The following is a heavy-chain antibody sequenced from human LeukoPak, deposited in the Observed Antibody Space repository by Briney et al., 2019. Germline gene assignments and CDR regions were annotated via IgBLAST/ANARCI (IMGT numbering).Heavy chain of an antibody. D-gene: IGHD3-3*01. Sequence: GGSLRLSCAASGFTFSSYGMHWVRQAPGKGLEWVTSISSSSSYIYYADSVKGRFTISRDNAKNSLYLQMNSLRAEDTAVYYCAGSLNDFWSGYNDYWGQGTLVTVSS. CDR1: GFTFSSYG. CDR2: ISSSSSYI. CDR3: AGSLNDFWSGYNDY. J-gene: IGHJ4*02. V-gene: IGHV3-21*01.